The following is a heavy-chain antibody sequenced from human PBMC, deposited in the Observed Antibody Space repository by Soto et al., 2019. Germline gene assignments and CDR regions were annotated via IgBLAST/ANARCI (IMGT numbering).Heavy chain of an antibody. CDR2: IIPIFGTA. J-gene: IGHJ6*02. Sequence: ASVKVSCKASGGTFSSYAISWVRQAPGQGLEWMGGIIPIFGTASYAQKFQGRVTITADKSTSTAYMELSSLRSEDTAVYYCARAGVTMIVVAPYGIDVWGQGTTVTVYS. CDR1: GGTFSSYA. D-gene: IGHD3-22*01. CDR3: ARAGVTMIVVAPYGIDV. V-gene: IGHV1-69*06.